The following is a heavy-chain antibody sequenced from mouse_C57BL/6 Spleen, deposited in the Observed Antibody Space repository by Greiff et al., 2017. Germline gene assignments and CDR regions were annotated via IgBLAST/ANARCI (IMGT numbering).Heavy chain of an antibody. CDR3: ASSNLYYAIDY. Sequence: QVQLKQSGAELMKPGASVKLSCKATGYTFTGYWIEWVKQRPGHGLEWIGEILPGSGSTNYNEKFKGKATFTADTSTNTAYMQLNSLTTEDSAIYYCASSNLYYAIDYWGQGTSVTVSS. J-gene: IGHJ4*01. V-gene: IGHV1-9*01. CDR2: ILPGSGST. CDR1: GYTFTGYW. D-gene: IGHD2-5*01.